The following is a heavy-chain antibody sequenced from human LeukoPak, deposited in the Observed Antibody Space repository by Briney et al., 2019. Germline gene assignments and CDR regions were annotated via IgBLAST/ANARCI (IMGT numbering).Heavy chain of an antibody. V-gene: IGHV3-21*01. CDR2: ISSSSSYI. D-gene: IGHD3-3*01. CDR1: GFTVSSNY. J-gene: IGHJ3*02. Sequence: GGSLRLSCAASGFTVSSNYMSWVRQAPGKGLEWVSSISSSSSYIYYADSVKGRFTISRDNAKNSLYLQMNSLRAEDTAVYYCASGVLRFLEWLPLDAFNIWGQGTMVTVSS. CDR3: ASGVLRFLEWLPLDAFNI.